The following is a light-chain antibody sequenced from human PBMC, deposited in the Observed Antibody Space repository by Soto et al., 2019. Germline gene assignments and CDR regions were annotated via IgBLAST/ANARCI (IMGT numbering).Light chain of an antibody. CDR2: ELD. J-gene: IGLJ2*01. CDR1: SSDVGGYNY. V-gene: IGLV2-8*01. Sequence: QSVLTQPPSASGSPGQSVTISCTGTSSDVGGYNYVSWYQQHPGKAPKLIISELDKRPSGVPDRFSGSKSGNTASLTVSGLQAEDEADYYCSSYAGSNNFVVFGGGTKLTVL. CDR3: SSYAGSNNFVV.